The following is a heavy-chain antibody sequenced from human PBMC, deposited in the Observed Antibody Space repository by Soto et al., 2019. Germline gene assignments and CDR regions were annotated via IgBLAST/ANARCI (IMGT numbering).Heavy chain of an antibody. Sequence: EVQLVESGGGLVKPGGSLRLSCAASGFAFSTYSMTWVRQAPGKGLEWVSSITSSRGYIYYADAVKGRFTISRGNDKNSLYLQMHSLRAEDTAVYYCARDRAPDNWNETPVDYWYYGMDVWGQGTTVTVSS. D-gene: IGHD1-20*01. J-gene: IGHJ6*02. CDR3: ARDRAPDNWNETPVDYWYYGMDV. V-gene: IGHV3-21*01. CDR1: GFAFSTYS. CDR2: ITSSRGYI.